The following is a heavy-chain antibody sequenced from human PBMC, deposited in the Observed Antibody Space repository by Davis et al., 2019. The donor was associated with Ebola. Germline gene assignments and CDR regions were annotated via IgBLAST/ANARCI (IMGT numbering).Heavy chain of an antibody. CDR1: GGSISSYYW. Sequence: TLSLTCPVSGGSISSYYWSWIRQPPGKALEWLALIYWDDDKRYSPSLKSRLTITKDTSENQVVLTMTNMDPVDTVTYYCAHITTYYFGSGFDYWGQGTPVTVSS. V-gene: IGHV2-5*08. CDR3: AHITTYYFGSGFDY. CDR2: IYWDDDK. D-gene: IGHD3-10*01. J-gene: IGHJ4*02.